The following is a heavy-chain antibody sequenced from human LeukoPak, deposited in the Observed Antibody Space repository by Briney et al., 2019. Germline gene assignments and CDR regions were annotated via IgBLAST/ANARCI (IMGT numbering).Heavy chain of an antibody. CDR1: GGSISSYY. CDR3: ARGLVVVAATYSAFDY. J-gene: IGHJ4*02. CDR2: IYHGGST. V-gene: IGHV4-59*01. Sequence: SETLSLTRTVSGGSISSYYWSWIRQPPGKGLEWIGYIYHGGSTNYNPSLKSRVTISVDTSKNQFSLKLSSVTAADTAVYYCARGLVVVAATYSAFDYWGQGTLVTVSS. D-gene: IGHD2-15*01.